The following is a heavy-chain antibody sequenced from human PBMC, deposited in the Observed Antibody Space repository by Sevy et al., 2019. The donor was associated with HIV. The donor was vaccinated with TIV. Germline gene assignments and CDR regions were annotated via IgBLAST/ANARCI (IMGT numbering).Heavy chain of an antibody. CDR3: AGRKVGDFWSGSIRGPWAGGPLFDY. V-gene: IGHV3-30*03. Sequence: GGSLRLSCAASGFTFSSYGMHWVRQAPGKGLEWVAVISYDGSNKYYADSVKGRFTISRDNSKNTLYLQMNSLRAEDTALYYCAGRKVGDFWSGSIRGPWAGGPLFDYWGQGTLVTVSS. D-gene: IGHD3-3*01. J-gene: IGHJ4*02. CDR2: ISYDGSNK. CDR1: GFTFSSYG.